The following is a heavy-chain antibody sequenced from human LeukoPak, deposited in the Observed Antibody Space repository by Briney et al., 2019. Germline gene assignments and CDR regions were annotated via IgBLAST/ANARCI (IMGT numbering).Heavy chain of an antibody. D-gene: IGHD4-17*01. CDR2: ISTQSGNT. V-gene: IGHV1-18*01. Sequence: ASVKVSCKASGYTLTSYGINWMRQAPGQGLEWMGWISTQSGNTNYAQKVQGRLTLTTDRSTNTAYMELRSLRSDDTAVYYCARGAYGNKWGQGTMVTVSS. J-gene: IGHJ4*02. CDR3: ARGAYGNK. CDR1: GYTLTSYG.